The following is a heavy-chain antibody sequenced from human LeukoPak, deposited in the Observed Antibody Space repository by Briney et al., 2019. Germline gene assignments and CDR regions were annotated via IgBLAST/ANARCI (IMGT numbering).Heavy chain of an antibody. Sequence: PGGSLRLSCAASGFMFSDHAMSWVLQAPGKGLEWVSGISGSGDYTYHADSVKGRFTISRDNSKNTLYLQMNSLRAEDTAKYYCAKDRVARGEYFDYWGQGTLVTVSS. CDR1: GFMFSDHA. V-gene: IGHV3-23*01. D-gene: IGHD5-12*01. CDR3: AKDRVARGEYFDY. CDR2: ISGSGDYT. J-gene: IGHJ4*02.